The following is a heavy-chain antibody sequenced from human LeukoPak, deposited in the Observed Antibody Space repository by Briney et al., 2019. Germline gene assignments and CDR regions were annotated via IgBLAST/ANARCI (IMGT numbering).Heavy chain of an antibody. D-gene: IGHD3-3*01. CDR2: ISSSSSYI. J-gene: IGHJ6*03. V-gene: IGHV3-21*01. CDR1: GYTYNRYS. CDR3: ARGIRFLTRTGYYYMDV. Sequence: GGPLRLSCTASGYTYNRYSMNCARQAPGKAGEGVSYISSSSSYIYYAGAVKGGFTISRDNDKNSLYLQMNSLRAEDTAVYYCARGIRFLTRTGYYYMDVWGKGTTVTVSS.